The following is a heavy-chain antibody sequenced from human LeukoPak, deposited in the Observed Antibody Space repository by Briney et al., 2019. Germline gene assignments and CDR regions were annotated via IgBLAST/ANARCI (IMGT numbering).Heavy chain of an antibody. CDR3: VRHDGRGGATMGAFDS. CDR1: AASFISSSHH. V-gene: IGHV4-39*01. D-gene: IGHD5-12*01. J-gene: IGHJ5*01. Sequence: SETLSLTCTVSAASFISSSHHWGWIRQSPGKGLEWIGTVYYGRTTYYNPSLDGRVTIPLDTSANHFSLQLNSVTAADTAVYYCVRHDGRGGATMGAFDSWGQGSLVTVSS. CDR2: VYYGRTT.